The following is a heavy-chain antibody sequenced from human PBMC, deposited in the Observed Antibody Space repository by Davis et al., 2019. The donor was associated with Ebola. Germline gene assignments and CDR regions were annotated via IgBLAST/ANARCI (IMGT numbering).Heavy chain of an antibody. Sequence: GESLKISCAASGFTFSSYGMHWVRQAPGKGLEWVAVISYDGSNKYYADSVKGRFTISRDNSKNTLFLQMNSLRAEDTAVYYCARDLYLAGTTDLYYYYYGMDVWGQGTTVTVSS. CDR2: ISYDGSNK. V-gene: IGHV3-30*03. J-gene: IGHJ6*02. CDR3: ARDLYLAGTTDLYYYYYGMDV. D-gene: IGHD1-7*01. CDR1: GFTFSSYG.